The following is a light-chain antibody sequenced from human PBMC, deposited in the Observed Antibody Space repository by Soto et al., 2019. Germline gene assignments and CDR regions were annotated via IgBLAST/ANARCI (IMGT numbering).Light chain of an antibody. CDR1: QSVSSN. J-gene: IGKJ1*01. V-gene: IGKV3-15*01. CDR3: QQYNNWPRT. Sequence: EIVMTQSPATLSVSPGERATLSCRASQSVSSNLAWYQQKPGQAPRLLIYGTSTRATGIPARFSGSGSETEFTLIISSLQSEDFAVYYCQQYNNWPRTFGQGTKVEIK. CDR2: GTS.